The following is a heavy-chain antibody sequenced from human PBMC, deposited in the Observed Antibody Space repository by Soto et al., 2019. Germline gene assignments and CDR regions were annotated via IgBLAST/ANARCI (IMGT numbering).Heavy chain of an antibody. Sequence: SETLSLTCTVSGGSVSSGSYYWSWIRQPPGKRLEWIGYIYYSGSTNYNPSLKSRVTISVDTSKNQFSLKLSSVTAADTSVYYCARNPISSGWYAFDIWGQGTMVTVSS. CDR2: IYYSGST. V-gene: IGHV4-61*01. CDR3: ARNPISSGWYAFDI. CDR1: GGSVSSGSYY. D-gene: IGHD6-19*01. J-gene: IGHJ3*02.